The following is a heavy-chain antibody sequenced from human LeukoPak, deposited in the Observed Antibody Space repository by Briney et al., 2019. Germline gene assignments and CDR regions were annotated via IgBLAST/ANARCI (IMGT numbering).Heavy chain of an antibody. CDR3: ARDPYYYGSGSYPGCGFDP. CDR2: ISSSGSTI. D-gene: IGHD3-10*01. CDR1: GFTFSDYY. V-gene: IGHV3-11*01. Sequence: PGGSLRLSCAASGFTFSDYYMSWIRQAPGKGLEWVSYISSSGSTIYYADSVKGRFTISRDNAKNSLYLQMNSLRAEDTAVYYCARDPYYYGSGSYPGCGFDPWGQGTLVTVSS. J-gene: IGHJ5*02.